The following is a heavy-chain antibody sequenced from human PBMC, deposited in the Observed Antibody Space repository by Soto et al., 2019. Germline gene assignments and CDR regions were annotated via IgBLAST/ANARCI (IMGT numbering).Heavy chain of an antibody. V-gene: IGHV4-4*02. Sequence: QVQLQESGPGLVKPSGTLSLTCAVSGTSISSSQWWSWVRQPPGKGLEWIGEIYHNERTNYNPALTSRLTMSLDKSTNQVSLKLRSVTAADTATYYCGRTKDYVYGVDVWGQGTTVTVSS. CDR3: GRTKDYVYGVDV. J-gene: IGHJ6*02. CDR1: GTSISSSQW. CDR2: IYHNERT.